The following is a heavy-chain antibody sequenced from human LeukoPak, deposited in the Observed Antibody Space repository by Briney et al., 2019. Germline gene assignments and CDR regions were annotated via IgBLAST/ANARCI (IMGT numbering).Heavy chain of an antibody. CDR3: ATLWFGGVSIDY. CDR2: ISSSGSTI. CDR1: GFTFSSYE. Sequence: GGSLRLSCAASGFTFSSYEMNWVRQAPGKGLEWVSYISSSGSTIYYADSVKGRFTISRDNAKNSLYLQMNSLRAEDTAVYYCATLWFGGVSIDYWGQGTLVTVSS. V-gene: IGHV3-48*03. D-gene: IGHD3-10*01. J-gene: IGHJ4*02.